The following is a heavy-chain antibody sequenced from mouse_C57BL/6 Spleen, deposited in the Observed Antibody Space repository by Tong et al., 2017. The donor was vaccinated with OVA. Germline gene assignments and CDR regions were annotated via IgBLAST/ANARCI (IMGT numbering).Heavy chain of an antibody. J-gene: IGHJ2*01. V-gene: IGHV5-4*01. CDR1: GFTFSSYA. Sequence: EVQLQESGGGLVKPGGSLKLSCAASGFTFSSYAMSWVRQTPEKRLEWVATISDGGSYTYYPDNVKGRFTISRDNAKNTLFLQMTSLRSEDTAMYYCARGFYFDYWGQGTTLTVSS. CDR2: ISDGGSYT. CDR3: ARGFYFDY.